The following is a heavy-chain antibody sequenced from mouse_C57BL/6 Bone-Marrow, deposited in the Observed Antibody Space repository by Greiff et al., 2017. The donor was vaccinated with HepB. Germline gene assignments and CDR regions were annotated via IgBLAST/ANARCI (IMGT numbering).Heavy chain of an antibody. CDR2: IDPDDGEP. Sequence: EVQLQQSGAELVKPGASVKLSCTASGFTINDYYMHWVKQRTEQGLEWIGRIDPDDGEPKYAPKFQGKATITADTSSNTAYLQLSSLTSEDTAVDDCARVPWLRLDYWGRGTTLTVTA. V-gene: IGHV14-2*01. D-gene: IGHD2-2*01. J-gene: IGHJ2*01. CDR1: GFTINDYY. CDR3: ARVPWLRLDY.